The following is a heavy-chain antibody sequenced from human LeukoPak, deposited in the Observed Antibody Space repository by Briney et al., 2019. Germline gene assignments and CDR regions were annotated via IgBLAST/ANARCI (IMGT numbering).Heavy chain of an antibody. J-gene: IGHJ6*03. V-gene: IGHV1-8*02. D-gene: IGHD5-18*01. CDR1: GYTFTSYD. Sequence: ASVKVSCKASGYTFTSYDINWVRQATGQGLEWMGWMNPNSGNTGYAQKFQGRVTMTRDTSISTAYMELSSLRSEDTAVYYCARGPPIRGYRYGYDTGYYYSYSMDVWGKGTTVTTSS. CDR3: ARGPPIRGYRYGYDTGYYYSYSMDV. CDR2: MNPNSGNT.